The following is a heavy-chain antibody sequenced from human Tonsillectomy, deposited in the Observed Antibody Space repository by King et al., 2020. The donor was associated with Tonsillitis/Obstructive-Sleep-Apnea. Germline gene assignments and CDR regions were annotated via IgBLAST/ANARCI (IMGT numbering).Heavy chain of an antibody. CDR2: IRGKAYGGTT. D-gene: IGHD2-2*01. V-gene: IGHV3-49*04. Sequence: VQLVESGGGLVQPGRSLRLSCTPSGFTFGEYGMSWVRQAPGKGLEWVGFIRGKAYGGTTDYAASLKGRFSISRDDSKSIAYLQMNKLKHEDTAVYYSTRSRSSLPPGIIVVGYYHYYMDVWGKGTTVTVSS. CDR3: TRSRSSLPPGIIVVGYYHYYMDV. CDR1: GFTFGEYG. J-gene: IGHJ6*03.